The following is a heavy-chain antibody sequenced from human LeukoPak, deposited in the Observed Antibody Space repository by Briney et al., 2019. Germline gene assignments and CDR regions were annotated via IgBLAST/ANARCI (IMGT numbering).Heavy chain of an antibody. D-gene: IGHD2-15*01. V-gene: IGHV5-51*01. J-gene: IGHJ5*02. CDR2: IYPGDSDT. CDR3: ARQGLGYCSGGSCYPWFDP. Sequence: GESLQISCKGSGSIFTSYWIGWVRQLPGKGLEWMGIIYPGDSDTRYSPSFQGQVTISAHKSIRTASLQCSSLQASATAMYYCARQGLGYCSGGSCYPWFDPWGQGTLVTVSS. CDR1: GSIFTSYW.